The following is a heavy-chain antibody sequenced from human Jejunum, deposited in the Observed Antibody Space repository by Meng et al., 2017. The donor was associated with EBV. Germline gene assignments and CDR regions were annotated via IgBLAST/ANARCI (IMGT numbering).Heavy chain of an antibody. J-gene: IGHJ4*02. Sequence: VQRVESGGGLIQPGGSLRLSCAASGFTFSDYWMHWVRQAPGKGLVWVSRIKNDGTDPYYADSVKGRFTVSRDNAKNTLYLQMNSLRAEDTAIYYCARGYRDYWGRGTLVTVSS. D-gene: IGHD5-18*01. CDR2: IKNDGTDP. CDR1: GFTFSDYW. CDR3: ARGYRDY. V-gene: IGHV3-74*01.